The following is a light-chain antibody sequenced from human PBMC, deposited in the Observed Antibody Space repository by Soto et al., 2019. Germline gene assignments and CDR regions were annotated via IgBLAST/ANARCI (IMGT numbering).Light chain of an antibody. Sequence: QSALTQPASVSGSPEQSITISCTGTSSDVGSYNLVSWYQQHPGKAPKLMIYEVSKRPSGVSNRFSGSKSGNTASLTISGLQAEDEADYYCCSYAGSYYVFRPGTKVTVL. J-gene: IGLJ1*01. CDR3: CSYAGSYYV. CDR2: EVS. CDR1: SSDVGSYNL. V-gene: IGLV2-23*02.